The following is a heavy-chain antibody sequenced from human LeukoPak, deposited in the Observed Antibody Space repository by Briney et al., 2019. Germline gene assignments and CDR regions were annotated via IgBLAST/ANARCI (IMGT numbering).Heavy chain of an antibody. Sequence: ASVKVSCKASGYTFSGYYMHWVRQAPGQGLEWMGWINPKSGGTNEAQKFHDRVTMTRDTSISTAYMEVGRLRSADTAVYYCARSPHILTGENFDYWGQGTLVTVSS. CDR2: INPKSGGT. J-gene: IGHJ4*02. CDR1: GYTFSGYY. D-gene: IGHD3-9*01. CDR3: ARSPHILTGENFDY. V-gene: IGHV1-2*02.